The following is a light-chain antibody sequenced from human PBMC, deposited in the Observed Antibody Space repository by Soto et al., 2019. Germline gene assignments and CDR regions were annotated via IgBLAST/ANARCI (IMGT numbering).Light chain of an antibody. CDR2: RAS. V-gene: IGKV1-5*03. CDR1: QSIGPL. CDR3: QQYSSFSLT. Sequence: IQMTHSPSSLSASVGDRVTITCRASQSIGPLLAWYQQRPGKAPKLLIQRASSLETGVPSRFSGSGSGTEFTLTISSLQPDDFVTYYCQQYSSFSLTFGQGTKVDIK. J-gene: IGKJ1*01.